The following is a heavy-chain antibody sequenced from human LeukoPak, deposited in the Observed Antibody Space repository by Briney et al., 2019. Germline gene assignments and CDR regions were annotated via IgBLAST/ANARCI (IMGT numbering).Heavy chain of an antibody. CDR3: ARHLRATNTFTFFGLDV. Sequence: GGSLRLSCAATGFSFKDYAMRWVRQIPGKGLEWVSAISWNGGSTAYADSVKGRFTISRDNAKNSLFLQLNNLRPEDTALYYCARHLRATNTFTFFGLDVWGQGTTVTVSS. V-gene: IGHV3-20*04. CDR1: GFSFKDYA. CDR2: ISWNGGST. J-gene: IGHJ6*02. D-gene: IGHD1-26*01.